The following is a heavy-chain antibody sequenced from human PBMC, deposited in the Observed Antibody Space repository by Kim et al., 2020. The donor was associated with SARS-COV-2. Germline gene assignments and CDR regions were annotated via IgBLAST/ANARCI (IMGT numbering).Heavy chain of an antibody. D-gene: IGHD6-13*01. CDR3: ARDSTRSSWFDQ. J-gene: IGHJ4*01. CDR2: MKEDGSEI. Sequence: GGSLRLSCAASGFTFSNFWMSWVRQAPGKGLEWVAGMKEDGSEIHYSGSVRGRFTISRDNANNFLYLQMDSLRAEDTAVYFCARDSTRSSWFDQWGRGTLVPVSA. V-gene: IGHV3-7*05. CDR1: GFTFSNFW.